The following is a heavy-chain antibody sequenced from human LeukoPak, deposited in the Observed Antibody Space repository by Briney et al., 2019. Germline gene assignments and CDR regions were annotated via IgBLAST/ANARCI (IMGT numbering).Heavy chain of an antibody. CDR3: ARTYYYGSGSYGR. D-gene: IGHD3-10*01. CDR1: GGSFSGYY. J-gene: IGHJ4*02. V-gene: IGHV4-34*01. CDR2: INHSGST. Sequence: SETLSLTCAVYGGSFSGYYWSWIRQPPGKGLEWIGEINHSGSTNYNPSLKSRVTISVDTSKNQFSLKLSSVTAAHTAVYYCARTYYYGSGSYGRWGQGTLVTVSS.